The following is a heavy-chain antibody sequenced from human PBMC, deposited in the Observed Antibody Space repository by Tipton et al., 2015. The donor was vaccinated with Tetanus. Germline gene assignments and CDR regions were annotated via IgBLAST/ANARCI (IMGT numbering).Heavy chain of an antibody. D-gene: IGHD6-25*01. CDR3: ASGSALDY. Sequence: SLRLSCAVSGSSLSSYTMNWVRQAPGKGLEWVSSISSTSSCIYYADSLKGRFTISRDNAKNSLYLQMNSLRVEDTAVYYCASGSALDYWGQGSLVTVSS. CDR2: ISSTSSCI. V-gene: IGHV3-21*01. CDR1: GSSLSSYT. J-gene: IGHJ4*02.